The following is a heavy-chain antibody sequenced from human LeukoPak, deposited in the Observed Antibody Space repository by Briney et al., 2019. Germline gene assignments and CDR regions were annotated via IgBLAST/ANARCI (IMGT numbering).Heavy chain of an antibody. J-gene: IGHJ6*02. CDR1: GFTFGDYA. CDR3: TRMNYYYGMDV. V-gene: IGHV3-49*04. Sequence: PGRSLRLSCTASGFTFGDYAMSWVRQAPGEGLEWVGFIRSKAYGGTTEYAASVKGRFTISRDDSKSIAYLQMNSLKTEDTAVYYCTRMNYYYGMDVWGQGTTVTVSS. CDR2: IRSKAYGGTT.